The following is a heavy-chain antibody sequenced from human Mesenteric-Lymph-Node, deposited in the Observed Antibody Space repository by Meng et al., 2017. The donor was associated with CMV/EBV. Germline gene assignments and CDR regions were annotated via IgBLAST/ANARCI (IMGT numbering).Heavy chain of an antibody. CDR1: GYTFTNYG. V-gene: IGHV1-69*05. CDR3: ARGRSFYYGSGSYWDYYYYYGMDV. CDR2: IIPIFGTA. Sequence: SVKVSCKASGYTFTNYGITWVRQAPGQGLEWMGGIIPIFGTANYAQKFQGRVTITTDESTSTAYMELSSLRSEDTAVYYCARGRSFYYGSGSYWDYYYYYGMDVWGQGTTVTVSS. J-gene: IGHJ6*02. D-gene: IGHD3-10*01.